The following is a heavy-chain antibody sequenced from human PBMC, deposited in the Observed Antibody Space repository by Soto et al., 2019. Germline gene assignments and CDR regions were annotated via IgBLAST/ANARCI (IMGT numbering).Heavy chain of an antibody. CDR1: GGTFSNYA. CDR2: IIPIDATE. V-gene: IGHV1-69*12. CDR3: ARDLLGFSYTYGDV. J-gene: IGHJ6*01. D-gene: IGHD1-26*01. Sequence: QVQLVQSGAEVKKPGSSVKVSCKASGGTFSNYALISWVRQAPGQGLEWMGGIIPIDATENYAQKFQGRITITAQESTTTAYMDLGSLRSEDTAVYYCARDLLGFSYTYGDVWGQGTTVTVSS.